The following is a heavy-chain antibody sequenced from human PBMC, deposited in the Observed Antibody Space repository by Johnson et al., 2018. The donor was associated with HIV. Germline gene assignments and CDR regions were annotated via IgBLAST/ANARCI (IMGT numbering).Heavy chain of an antibody. CDR1: GFTVSSNY. D-gene: IGHD3-16*01. Sequence: QVQLVESGGGLVQPGGSLILSCAASGFTVSSNYMSWIRQAPGKGLAWVSYISSSGSTIYYADSVKGRFTISRDNSKNTLYLQMNSLRAEDTAVYYCAREGGSSGPDAFDIWGQGTMVTVSS. CDR3: AREGGSSGPDAFDI. CDR2: ISSSGSTI. V-gene: IGHV3-11*01. J-gene: IGHJ3*02.